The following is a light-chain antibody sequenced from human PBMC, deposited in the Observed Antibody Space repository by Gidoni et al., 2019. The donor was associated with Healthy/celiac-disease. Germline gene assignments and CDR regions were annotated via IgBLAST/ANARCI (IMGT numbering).Light chain of an antibody. CDR3: QHYGSSRVT. V-gene: IGKV3-20*01. Sequence: ELVLTQSAGTLSLSPGARATLSCRASQSVSSSYLAYYQQKPGQAPRLLISGASSRATGIPNRISSSGAGTDFTLTISRLEPEDFAVYYCQHYGSSRVTFGPGTKVDIK. CDR2: GAS. CDR1: QSVSSSY. J-gene: IGKJ3*01.